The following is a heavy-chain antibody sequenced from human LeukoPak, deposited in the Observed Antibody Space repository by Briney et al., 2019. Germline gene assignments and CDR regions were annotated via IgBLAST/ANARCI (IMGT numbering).Heavy chain of an antibody. D-gene: IGHD3-16*01. CDR3: ARGNTLGPNYYYYYYMDV. J-gene: IGHJ6*03. V-gene: IGHV1-24*01. Sequence: ASVKVSCKVSGYTLTELSMHWVRQAPGKGLEWMGGFDPEDGETIYAQKFQGRVTMTRNTSISAAYMELSSLRSEDTAVYYCARGNTLGPNYYYYYYMDVWGKGTTVTISS. CDR1: GYTLTELS. CDR2: FDPEDGET.